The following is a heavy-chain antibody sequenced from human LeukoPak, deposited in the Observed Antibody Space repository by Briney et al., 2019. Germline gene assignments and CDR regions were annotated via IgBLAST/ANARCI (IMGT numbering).Heavy chain of an antibody. CDR1: GGSISSGGYY. Sequence: SQTLSLTCTVSGGSISSGGYYWSWIRQHPGKGLEWIGCIHYSGSTYYNPSLKSRGTISIDTSKNQFSLRLNSVTAADTAVYYCARDEVDYGERDSYYYGVDVWGQGTTVIVSS. V-gene: IGHV4-31*03. J-gene: IGHJ6*02. CDR3: ARDEVDYGERDSYYYGVDV. D-gene: IGHD4-17*01. CDR2: IHYSGST.